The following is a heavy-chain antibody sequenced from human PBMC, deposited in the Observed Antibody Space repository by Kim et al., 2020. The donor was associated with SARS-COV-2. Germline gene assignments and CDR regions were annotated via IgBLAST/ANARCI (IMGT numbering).Heavy chain of an antibody. CDR2: ISGNGETK. V-gene: IGHV3-43*02. J-gene: IGHJ5*01. CDR3: VRASGWLPRS. CDR1: GFTFDHSA. Sequence: GGSLRLSCAASGFTFDHSAMHWVRQAPGKGLEWVSLISGNGETKYYADSVEGRFTISIDNSKNSLYLQMNSLRTEDTALYYCVRASGWLPRSWGQEPWSPSPQ. D-gene: IGHD6-19*01.